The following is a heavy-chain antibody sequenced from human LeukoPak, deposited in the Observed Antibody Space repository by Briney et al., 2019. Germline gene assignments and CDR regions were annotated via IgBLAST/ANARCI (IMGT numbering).Heavy chain of an antibody. CDR2: IDTSSSTM. CDR1: AXTFSDYS. Sequence: PGGSLRLSCAASAXTFSDYSMNWVRQAPGKGLEWISYIDTSSSTMYYADSVMGRFTISRDNAKESLYLQMNSLRDEDTAVYYCAREDDSWGPNNLDLWGQGTMVTVSS. J-gene: IGHJ3*01. CDR3: AREDDSWGPNNLDL. D-gene: IGHD7-27*01. V-gene: IGHV3-48*02.